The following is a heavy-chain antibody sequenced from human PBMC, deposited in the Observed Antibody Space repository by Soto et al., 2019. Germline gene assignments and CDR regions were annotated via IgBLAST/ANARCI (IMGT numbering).Heavy chain of an antibody. CDR3: ARRNRLRFGFDP. CDR2: IYNSGNT. CDR1: GGSISSGNYY. V-gene: IGHV4-30-4*01. D-gene: IGHD3-3*01. J-gene: IGHJ5*02. Sequence: SETLSLTCTVTGGSISSGNYYWSWIRQPPGKGLEWIGYIYNSGNTYYNPSLRSRITISVDTSKNQFSLQLGSVTAADTAVYYCARRNRLRFGFDPWGQGTLVTVSS.